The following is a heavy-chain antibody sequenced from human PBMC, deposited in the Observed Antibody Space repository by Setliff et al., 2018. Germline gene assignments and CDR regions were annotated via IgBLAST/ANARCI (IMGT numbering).Heavy chain of an antibody. CDR1: GYTFTSYA. Sequence: ASVKVSCKASGYTFTSYAVHWMRQAPGQGLEWMGWINPNTENPTYAQGFTGRFVFSLDTSVSTAYLQISSLKAEDTAVYYCARASRFGTPRYRGDYYMDVWGKGTTVTVSS. D-gene: IGHD5-18*01. V-gene: IGHV7-4-1*02. CDR2: INPNTENP. J-gene: IGHJ6*03. CDR3: ARASRFGTPRYRGDYYMDV.